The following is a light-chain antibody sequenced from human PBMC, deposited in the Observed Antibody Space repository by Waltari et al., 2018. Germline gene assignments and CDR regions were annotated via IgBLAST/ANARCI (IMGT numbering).Light chain of an antibody. V-gene: IGKV1D-12*01. CDR2: AAS. J-gene: IGKJ2*01. Sequence: DIQMTQSPSYVSASVGDRVTITCRASQDISNWLAWYQQRPGEAPKLLIYAASILQSGVPSRFSGSGSGSDFTLTITSLQPDDSGSYHCQQVNSYPFTFGQGTKLEI. CDR3: QQVNSYPFT. CDR1: QDISNW.